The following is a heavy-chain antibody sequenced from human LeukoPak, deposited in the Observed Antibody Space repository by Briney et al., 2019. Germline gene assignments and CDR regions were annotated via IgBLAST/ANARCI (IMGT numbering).Heavy chain of an antibody. V-gene: IGHV4-39*07. CDR3: AREISWFRESFDY. Sequence: PSETLSLTCTVSGGSISSTSYYWSWIRQPPGKGLEWIGEINHSGSTNYSPSLKSRVTISVDTSKNQFSLKLSSVTAADTAVYYCAREISWFRESFDYWGQGTLVTVSS. CDR2: INHSGST. CDR1: GGSISSTSYY. D-gene: IGHD3-10*01. J-gene: IGHJ4*02.